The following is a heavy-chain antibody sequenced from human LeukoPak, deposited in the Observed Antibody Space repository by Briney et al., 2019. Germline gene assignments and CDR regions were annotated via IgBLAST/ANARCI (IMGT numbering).Heavy chain of an antibody. CDR2: ISSSSSTI. CDR3: ARAGNDYGGKFDY. Sequence: PGGSLRLSCAASGFTFSSYAMHWVRRAPGKGLEWVSYISSSSSTIYYADSVKGRFTISRGNAKNSLYLQMNSLRAEDTAVYYCARAGNDYGGKFDYWGQGTLVTVSS. CDR1: GFTFSSYA. V-gene: IGHV3-48*04. D-gene: IGHD4-23*01. J-gene: IGHJ4*02.